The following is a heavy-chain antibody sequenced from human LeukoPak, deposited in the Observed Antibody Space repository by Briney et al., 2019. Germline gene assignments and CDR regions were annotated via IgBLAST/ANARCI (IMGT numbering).Heavy chain of an antibody. V-gene: IGHV3-21*01. J-gene: IGHJ2*01. CDR1: GFIFSISI. Sequence: PGGSLRLSCAASGFIFSISIMNWVRQAPGKGLEWVSAISSSGTDIYYADSVKGRFTISRDNAKNSLCLQMNSLRAEDTTVYYCARASGRGFDLWGRGTLVTVSS. D-gene: IGHD3-10*01. CDR3: ARASGRGFDL. CDR2: ISSSGTDI.